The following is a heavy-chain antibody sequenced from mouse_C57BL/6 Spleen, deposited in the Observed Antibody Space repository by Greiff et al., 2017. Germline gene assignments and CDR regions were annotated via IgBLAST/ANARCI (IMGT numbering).Heavy chain of an antibody. Sequence: EVQLVESGGGLVQPKGSLKLSCAASGFSFNTYAMNWVRQAPGKGLEWVARIRSKSNNYATYYADSVKDRFTISRDDSESMLYLQMNNLKTEDTAMYYCVRHRGTLFDYWGQGTTLTVSS. V-gene: IGHV10-1*01. CDR2: IRSKSNNYAT. J-gene: IGHJ2*01. CDR3: VRHRGTLFDY. CDR1: GFSFNTYA. D-gene: IGHD3-3*01.